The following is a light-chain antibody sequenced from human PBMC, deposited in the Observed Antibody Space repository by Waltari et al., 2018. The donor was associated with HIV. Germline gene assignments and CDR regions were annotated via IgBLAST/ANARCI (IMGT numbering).Light chain of an antibody. CDR1: QSVSSSY. Sequence: EIILMQSPPTLSVSPGERATPSCWASQSVSSSYLAGYQQRPGQAPRLLIYGASNRATGVPDRISGSGSGTQFTLTISRMQPEDFALYYCQQYGTSPITFGGGTRVEIK. CDR3: QQYGTSPIT. CDR2: GAS. V-gene: IGKV3-20*01. J-gene: IGKJ4*01.